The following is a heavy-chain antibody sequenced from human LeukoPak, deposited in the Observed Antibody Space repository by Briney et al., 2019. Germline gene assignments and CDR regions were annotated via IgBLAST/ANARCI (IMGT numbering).Heavy chain of an antibody. J-gene: IGHJ5*02. Sequence: GESLKISCKGSGYSFTGYWVSWVRQMPGKGLEWMGRIDPSDSYTNYSPSFQGHVTISADKSISTAYLQWSSLKASDTAMYYCARNSGGAYSWFDPWGQGTLVTVSS. V-gene: IGHV5-10-1*01. CDR3: ARNSGGAYSWFDP. CDR2: IDPSDSYT. D-gene: IGHD1-1*01. CDR1: GYSFTGYW.